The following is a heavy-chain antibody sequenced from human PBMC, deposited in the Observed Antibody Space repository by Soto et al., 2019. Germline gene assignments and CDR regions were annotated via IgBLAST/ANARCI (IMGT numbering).Heavy chain of an antibody. CDR2: ISWNSGSI. CDR3: VKDIHEQWLVSHFEY. CDR1: GFTFESYA. D-gene: IGHD6-19*01. J-gene: IGHJ4*02. V-gene: IGHV3-9*01. Sequence: DVQLVESGGGSVQPGRSLRLSCVASGFTFESYAMHWVRQVPGKGLEWVSGISWNSGSIGYEDSVKGRFTISRDNAQKSLYLERNSLRVEDTAFYYCVKDIHEQWLVSHFEYWGQGALVTVSS.